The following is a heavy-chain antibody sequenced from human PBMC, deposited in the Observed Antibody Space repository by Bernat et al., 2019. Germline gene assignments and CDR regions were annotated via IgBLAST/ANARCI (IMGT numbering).Heavy chain of an antibody. CDR2: IHYSGST. D-gene: IGHD4-17*01. CDR3: ARSFDYGYFDF. V-gene: IGHV4-38-2*01. Sequence: QVQLQESGPGLVKPSETLSLTCAVSGYSIRSGYYWGWIRQPPGKGLEWIGIIHYSGSTYYSPSLKSRVTISVDPSKTQFSLDLGSVTAADTAVYFCARSFDYGYFDFWGQGTLVTVSS. CDR1: GYSIRSGYY. J-gene: IGHJ4*02.